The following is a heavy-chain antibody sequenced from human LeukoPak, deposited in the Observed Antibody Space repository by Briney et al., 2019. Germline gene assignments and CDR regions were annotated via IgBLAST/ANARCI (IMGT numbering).Heavy chain of an antibody. Sequence: ASVRVSCKASGYTFTSFDINWVRQATGQGPEWMGWMNPSSGDTGYAQKFQGRVTFTRDTSTNTAYMELSSLTSEDTAVYYCATPTMRGPSYGYVRLLNWGQGSLVTVSS. J-gene: IGHJ4*02. D-gene: IGHD5-18*01. V-gene: IGHV1-8*03. CDR1: GYTFTSFD. CDR2: MNPSSGDT. CDR3: ATPTMRGPSYGYVRLLN.